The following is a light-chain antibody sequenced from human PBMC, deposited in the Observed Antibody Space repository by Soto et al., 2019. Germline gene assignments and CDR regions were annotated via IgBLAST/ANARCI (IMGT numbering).Light chain of an antibody. V-gene: IGKV1D-8*01. J-gene: IGKJ1*01. CDR2: AAS. CDR1: QSISSY. CDR3: QQYYSFPWT. Sequence: IQMTQSPSSLSASVGDRVTITCLASQSISSYLAWYQQKPGKAPELLIYAASTLQSGVPSRFSGSGSGTDFTLTISCLQSEDFATYYCQQYYSFPWTFGQGTKVDIK.